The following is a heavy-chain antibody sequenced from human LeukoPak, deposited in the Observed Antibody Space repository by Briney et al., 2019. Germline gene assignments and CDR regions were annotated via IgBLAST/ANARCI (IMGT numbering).Heavy chain of an antibody. Sequence: ASVKVSCKASGFTFTRYGISWVRQAPGQGLEWMGWISAYNGNTNYAQKLQGRVTMTTDTSTSTAYMELRSLGSDDTAVYYCAGPLAYCGGDCYLNAFDIWGQGTMVTVSS. CDR2: ISAYNGNT. D-gene: IGHD2-21*02. CDR3: AGPLAYCGGDCYLNAFDI. V-gene: IGHV1-18*01. J-gene: IGHJ3*02. CDR1: GFTFTRYG.